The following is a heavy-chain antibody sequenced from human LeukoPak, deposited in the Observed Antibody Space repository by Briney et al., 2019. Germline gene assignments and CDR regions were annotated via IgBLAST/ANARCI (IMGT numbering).Heavy chain of an antibody. J-gene: IGHJ5*02. CDR3: ARDGQDCISTSCYKWFDP. CDR1: GFTFSTYS. V-gene: IGHV3-48*01. CDR2: ISSSSTTI. Sequence: GGSLRLSCAASGFTFSTYSMNWVRQAPGKGLEWVSYISSSSTTIYYADSVKGRFTISRDNAKNSLYLQMNSLRAEDTAVYYCARDGQDCISTSCYKWFDPWGQGTLVTVSS. D-gene: IGHD2-2*01.